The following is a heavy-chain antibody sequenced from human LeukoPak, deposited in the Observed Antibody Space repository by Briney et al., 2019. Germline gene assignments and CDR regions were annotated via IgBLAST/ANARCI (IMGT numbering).Heavy chain of an antibody. D-gene: IGHD3-10*01. CDR1: GYTFTSYD. CDR3: ARGRYDGSGSYYNEDV. Sequence: GASVKVSCKASGYTFTSYDINWVRQATGQGLEWMGWMNPNSGNTGYAQKFQGRVTMTRNTSISTAYMELSSLRSEDTAVYYCARGRYDGSGSYYNEDVWGQGTTVTVSS. V-gene: IGHV1-8*01. J-gene: IGHJ6*02. CDR2: MNPNSGNT.